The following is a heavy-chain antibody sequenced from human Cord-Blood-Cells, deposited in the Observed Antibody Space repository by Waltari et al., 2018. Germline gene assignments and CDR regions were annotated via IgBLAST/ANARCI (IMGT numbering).Heavy chain of an antibody. Sequence: EVQLVESGGGLVKPGGSLRLSCAASGFTFSSYSMNWVRQAPGQGLEWVSSISSSSSYIYYADSVKGRFTISRDNAKNSLYLQMNSLRAEDTAVYYCARDSSPRHFWSGYPEYFQHWGQGTLVTVSS. CDR2: ISSSSSYI. V-gene: IGHV3-21*01. D-gene: IGHD3-3*01. CDR3: ARDSSPRHFWSGYPEYFQH. J-gene: IGHJ1*01. CDR1: GFTFSSYS.